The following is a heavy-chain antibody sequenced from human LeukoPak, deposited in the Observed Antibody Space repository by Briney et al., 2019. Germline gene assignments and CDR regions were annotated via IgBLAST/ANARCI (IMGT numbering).Heavy chain of an antibody. J-gene: IGHJ4*02. CDR2: ISYDGSNK. CDR3: ARDGEYCSSTSFYESLDY. Sequence: GWALRLSCAASGFSFSSYAMHWVRQAPGTGLEWVAVISYDGSNKYYADSVKGRFTISRDNSKNTLYLQMNSLRAEDTAVYYCARDGEYCSSTSFYESLDYWGQGTLVTVPS. D-gene: IGHD2-2*01. V-gene: IGHV3-30-3*01. CDR1: GFSFSSYA.